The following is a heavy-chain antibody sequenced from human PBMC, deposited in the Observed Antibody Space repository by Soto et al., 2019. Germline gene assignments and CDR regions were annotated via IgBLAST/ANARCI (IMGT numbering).Heavy chain of an antibody. J-gene: IGHJ5*02. CDR3: ARGSSGYYWFAP. D-gene: IGHD3-22*01. CDR2: IYHSGTT. V-gene: IGHV4-38-2*01. Sequence: PSETLSLTGAVSGFSISIGYLWGWVRQPPGKGPGWLGCIYHSGTTYNNPSVKGRVTISVDTPKNQISLKMSSVPAANAAVYYCARGSSGYYWFAPWGQGTLVTVSS. CDR1: GFSISIGYL.